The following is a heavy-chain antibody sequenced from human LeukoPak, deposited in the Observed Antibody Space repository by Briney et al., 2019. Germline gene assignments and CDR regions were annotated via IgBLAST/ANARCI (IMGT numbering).Heavy chain of an antibody. CDR2: IYYSGST. V-gene: IGHV4-59*01. CDR3: ARSSGWSKGAFDI. J-gene: IGHJ3*02. Sequence: SETLSLTCTVSGGSISSYYWSWIRQPPGKGLEWIGYIYYSGSTNYNPSLKSRVTISVDTSKNQFSLKLSSVTAAETAVYYCARSSGWSKGAFDIWGQGTMVTVSS. CDR1: GGSISSYY. D-gene: IGHD6-19*01.